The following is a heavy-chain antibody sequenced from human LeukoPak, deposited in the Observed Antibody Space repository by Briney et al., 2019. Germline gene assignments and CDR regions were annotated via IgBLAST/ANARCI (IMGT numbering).Heavy chain of an antibody. CDR2: ISGSGGST. V-gene: IGHV3-23*01. J-gene: IGHJ4*02. CDR3: ALRITMIVVVRK. Sequence: GGSLTLSCAASGFTFSSYAMSWVRQAPGKGLEWVSAISGSGGSTYYADSVKGRFTISRDNSKNTLYLQMNSLRAEDTAVYYCALRITMIVVVRKWGQGTLVTVSS. CDR1: GFTFSSYA. D-gene: IGHD3-22*01.